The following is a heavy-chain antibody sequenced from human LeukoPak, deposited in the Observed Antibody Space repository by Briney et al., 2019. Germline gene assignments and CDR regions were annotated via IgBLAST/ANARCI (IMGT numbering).Heavy chain of an antibody. CDR1: GFTFSYYG. CDR3: AKDLIAVAGTATIAGRALFDY. J-gene: IGHJ4*02. D-gene: IGHD6-19*01. V-gene: IGHV3-64*04. Sequence: PGGSLRLSCAASGFTFSYYGIHWVRQAPGKGLEYVSAISGDGGTTYYPNSVKGRFTISRDNSKNTLYLQMNSLRAEDTAVYYCAKDLIAVAGTATIAGRALFDYWGQGTLVTVSS. CDR2: ISGDGGTT.